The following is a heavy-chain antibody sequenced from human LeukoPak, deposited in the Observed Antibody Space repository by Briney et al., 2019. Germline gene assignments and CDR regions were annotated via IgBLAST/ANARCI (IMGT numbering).Heavy chain of an antibody. CDR2: ITTKASNYAT. Sequence: GGSLRLSCEASGFTFSGSDIHWVRQASGKGLEWVGRITTKASNYATAYGASVKGRFTISRDDSENTAYLQMNSLKTEDTAVYYCTTFRSGHYWGQGTLVTVSS. CDR3: TTFRSGHY. D-gene: IGHD3-22*01. V-gene: IGHV3-73*01. CDR1: GFTFSGSD. J-gene: IGHJ4*02.